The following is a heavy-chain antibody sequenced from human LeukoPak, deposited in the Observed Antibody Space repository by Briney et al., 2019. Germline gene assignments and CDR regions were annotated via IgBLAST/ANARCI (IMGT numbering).Heavy chain of an antibody. J-gene: IGHJ4*02. CDR1: GFTFSSYA. Sequence: GGSLRLSCAASGFTFSSYAMSWVRQAPGKGLEWVSAISGSGGSTYYADSVKGRFTISRDNSKNTLYLQMNSLRAEDTAVYYCAREEDSSGYYYLQTDFDYWGQGTLVTVSS. CDR2: ISGSGGST. D-gene: IGHD3-22*01. CDR3: AREEDSSGYYYLQTDFDY. V-gene: IGHV3-23*01.